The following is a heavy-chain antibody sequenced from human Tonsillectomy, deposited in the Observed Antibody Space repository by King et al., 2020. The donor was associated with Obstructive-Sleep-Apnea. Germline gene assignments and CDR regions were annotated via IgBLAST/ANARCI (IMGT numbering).Heavy chain of an antibody. CDR2: IYHNGGT. V-gene: IGHV4-4*02. J-gene: IGHJ6*02. CDR3: ARLDYASTYYSYGMDV. D-gene: IGHD4-17*01. Sequence: QLQESGPGLVKPSGTLSLTCAVSGGSLSSSNWGSWVRQPPGKGLGWIGGIYHNGGTNYNPSPNNRVTITVEKSNHQFSLKLNSVTAAATAVYYCARLDYASTYYSYGMDVWGQGTTVTVSS. CDR1: GGSLSSSNW.